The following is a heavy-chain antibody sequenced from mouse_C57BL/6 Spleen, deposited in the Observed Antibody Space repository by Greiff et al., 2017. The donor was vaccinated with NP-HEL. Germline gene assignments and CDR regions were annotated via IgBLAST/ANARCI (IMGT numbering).Heavy chain of an antibody. Sequence: VQLQQSGAELVRPGASVTLSCKASGYTFTDYEMHWVKQTPVHGLEWIGAIDPETGGTAYNQKFKGKAILTADKSSSTAYMELRSLTSEDSAVYYCTRQNDGNYFDYWGQGTTLTVSS. J-gene: IGHJ2*01. CDR1: GYTFTDYE. CDR3: TRQNDGNYFDY. CDR2: IDPETGGT. V-gene: IGHV1-15*01. D-gene: IGHD2-12*01.